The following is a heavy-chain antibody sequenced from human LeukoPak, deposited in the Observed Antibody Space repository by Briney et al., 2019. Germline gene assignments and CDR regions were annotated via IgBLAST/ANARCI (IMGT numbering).Heavy chain of an antibody. D-gene: IGHD3-22*01. CDR1: GFTFSSYW. V-gene: IGHV3-7*01. CDR3: SRIITYYYDSSGYWGDYYYYGMDV. J-gene: IGHJ6*02. CDR2: IKQDGSEK. Sequence: PGGSLRLSCAASGFTFSSYWMSWVRQAPGKGLEWVANIKQDGSEKYYVDSVKGRFTISRDNAKNSLYLQMNSLRAEDTAVYYCSRIITYYYDSSGYWGDYYYYGMDVWGQGTTVTVSS.